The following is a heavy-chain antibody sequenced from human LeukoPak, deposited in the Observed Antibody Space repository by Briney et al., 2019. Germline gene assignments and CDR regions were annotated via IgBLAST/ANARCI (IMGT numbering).Heavy chain of an antibody. CDR3: ATFPAEGYCSGGTCYSEDY. J-gene: IGHJ4*02. Sequence: GGALRLSCVGSGFSFSDHYIDWVRQAPGKGLEWVSYISSGGTTIYYADSVKGRFTVSRDNAKNSLYLQMNSLRAEDTAVYYCATFPAEGYCSGGTCYSEDYWGQGTLVTVSS. V-gene: IGHV3-11*04. CDR2: ISSGGTTI. CDR1: GFSFSDHY. D-gene: IGHD2-15*01.